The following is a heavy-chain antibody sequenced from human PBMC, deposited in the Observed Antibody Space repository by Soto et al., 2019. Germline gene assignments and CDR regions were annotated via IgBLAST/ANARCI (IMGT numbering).Heavy chain of an antibody. CDR2: FDPEDGET. CDR1: AYTLTELS. J-gene: IGHJ4*02. V-gene: IGHV1-24*01. CDR3: ARITVVTPNRETHDY. D-gene: IGHD2-15*01. Sequence: ASVKVSCKVSAYTLTELSIHWVRQAPGKGLERMGGFDPEDGETIYAQKFQGRVTMTEDASTSTAYMELSSLRSEDTAVYYCARITVVTPNRETHDYWGQGTLVTVSS.